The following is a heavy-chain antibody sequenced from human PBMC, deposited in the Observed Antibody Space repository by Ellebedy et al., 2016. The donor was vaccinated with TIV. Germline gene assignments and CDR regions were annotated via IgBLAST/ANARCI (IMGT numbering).Heavy chain of an antibody. CDR1: GFTFSGSA. Sequence: GGSLRLXCAASGFTFSGSAMHWVRQASGKGLEWVGRIRSEANSYATAYAASVKGRFTISRDDSKNTAYLQMNSLKTEDTAVYYCTKITGTTTTPCDIWGKGTMVTVSS. V-gene: IGHV3-73*01. CDR3: TKITGTTTTPCDI. CDR2: IRSEANSYAT. J-gene: IGHJ3*02. D-gene: IGHD1-7*01.